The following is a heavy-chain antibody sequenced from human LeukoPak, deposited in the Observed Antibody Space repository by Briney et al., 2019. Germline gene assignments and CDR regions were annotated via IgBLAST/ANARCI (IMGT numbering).Heavy chain of an antibody. CDR1: GGSFSGYY. CDR3: ARVIRGGGNKNWFDP. V-gene: IGHV4-34*01. J-gene: IGHJ5*02. D-gene: IGHD2-15*01. CDR2: INHTGST. Sequence: SETLALTCAVSGGSFSGYYWSWIRQPPGKGLEWLGEINHTGSTNYNPSLKSQVAISVDTYKNQFSLKLTSVTPADPAVYYRARVIRGGGNKNWFDPWGQGTLVTVSS.